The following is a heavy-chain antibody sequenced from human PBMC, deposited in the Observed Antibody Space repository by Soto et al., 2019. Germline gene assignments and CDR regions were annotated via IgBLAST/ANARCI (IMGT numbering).Heavy chain of an antibody. CDR3: ARDQRAYRQQLARTKKAYYYYGMDV. CDR2: ISAYNGNT. CDR1: GYTFTSYG. J-gene: IGHJ6*02. Sequence: QVQLVQSGAEVKKPGASVKVSCKASGYTFTSYGISWVRQAPGQGLEWMGWISAYNGNTNYAQKLQGRVTMTTDTSTSTTYMELRSLRTDDTAVYYSARDQRAYRQQLARTKKAYYYYGMDVWGQGTTVTVSS. V-gene: IGHV1-18*01. D-gene: IGHD6-13*01.